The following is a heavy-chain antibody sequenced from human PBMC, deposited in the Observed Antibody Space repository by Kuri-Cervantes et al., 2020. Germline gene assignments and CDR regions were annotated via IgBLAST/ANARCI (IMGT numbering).Heavy chain of an antibody. J-gene: IGHJ4*02. CDR3: AKGMDARYYFDY. CDR2: ISYDGSNK. Sequence: GESLKISCTASGFTFSSFGLHWVRQAPGKGLEWVAVISYDGSNKYYADSVKGRFTISRDNSKNTLYLQMNSLRPEDTAVYYCAKGMDARYYFDYRGQGTLVTVSS. V-gene: IGHV3-30*18. CDR1: GFTFSSFG. D-gene: IGHD2-2*01.